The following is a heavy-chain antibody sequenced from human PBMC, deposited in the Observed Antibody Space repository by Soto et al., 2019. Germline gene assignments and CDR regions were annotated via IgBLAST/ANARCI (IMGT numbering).Heavy chain of an antibody. CDR2: ISYDGSEK. D-gene: IGHD2-2*02. CDR1: GFTFNTYG. J-gene: IGHJ4*02. Sequence: PGGSLRLSCAASGFTFNTYGMHWVRQDPGKGLEWVAVISYDGSEKYYVDSVKGRFTISKDNSKNTLYLQMNSLRPEDTAVYYCAKSPNFYCSSPNCYKYYFDHWGQGTRVTAPQ. V-gene: IGHV3-30*18. CDR3: AKSPNFYCSSPNCYKYYFDH.